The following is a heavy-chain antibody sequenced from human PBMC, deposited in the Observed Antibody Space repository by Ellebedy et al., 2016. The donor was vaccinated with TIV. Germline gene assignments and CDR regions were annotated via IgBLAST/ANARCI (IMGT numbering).Heavy chain of an antibody. V-gene: IGHV4-39*07. CDR2: VYYSGSP. Sequence: PSETLSLTCTVSGGSVSTTRYYWAWIRQPPGEGLEWIGSVYYSGSPYYNPSFKSRVTLSADTSKNQFSLNMRAVTAADTAVYYCARRLHYGDWYFDLWGRGTLVTVSS. J-gene: IGHJ2*01. D-gene: IGHD4-17*01. CDR1: GGSVSTTRYY. CDR3: ARRLHYGDWYFDL.